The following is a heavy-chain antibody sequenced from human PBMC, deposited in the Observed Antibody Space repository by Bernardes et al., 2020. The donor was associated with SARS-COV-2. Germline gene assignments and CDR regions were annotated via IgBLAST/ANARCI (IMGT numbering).Heavy chain of an antibody. V-gene: IGHV3-74*01. J-gene: IGHJ4*02. CDR2: INTDGSTT. CDR1: GFTFSHYW. D-gene: IGHD3-3*01. CDR3: SRGVSQF. Sequence: GGSLRLSCAGSGFTFSHYWMHWVRQAPGKGLVWVSRINTDGSTTDYADSVKGRFTISRDNAKNTLFLQMNSLTAEDTGLYYCSRGVSQFWGQGTLVTVSS.